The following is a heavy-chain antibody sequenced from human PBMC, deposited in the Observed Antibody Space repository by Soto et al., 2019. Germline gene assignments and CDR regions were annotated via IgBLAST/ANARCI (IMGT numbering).Heavy chain of an antibody. CDR2: IGTAGDT. J-gene: IGHJ4*02. V-gene: IGHV3-13*01. CDR3: ARVGYSYGHYYFDY. D-gene: IGHD5-18*01. Sequence: GWSLRLSCAASGFTFSRYAMPWVRQATGKGLEWVSAIGTAGDTYYPGSLKGRFTISRENAKNSLYLQMNSLRAGDTAVYYCARVGYSYGHYYFDYWGQGTVVTVSS. CDR1: GFTFSRYA.